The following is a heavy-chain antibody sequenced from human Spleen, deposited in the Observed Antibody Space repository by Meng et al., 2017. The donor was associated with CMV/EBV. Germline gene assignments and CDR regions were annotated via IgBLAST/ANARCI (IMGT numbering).Heavy chain of an antibody. V-gene: IGHV1-2*02. CDR1: GYTFTGYY. CDR3: ARDQLSYYGSGKRGFDP. Sequence: SVKVSCKASGYTFTGYYMHWVRQAPGQGLEWMGWINPNSGGTNYAQKFQGRVTMTRDTSISTAYMELSRLRSDDTAVYYCARDQLSYYGSGKRGFDPWGQGTLVTVSS. D-gene: IGHD3-10*01. J-gene: IGHJ5*02. CDR2: INPNSGGT.